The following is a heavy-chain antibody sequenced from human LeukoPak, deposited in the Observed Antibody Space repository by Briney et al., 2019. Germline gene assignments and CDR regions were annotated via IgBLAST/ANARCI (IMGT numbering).Heavy chain of an antibody. D-gene: IGHD3/OR15-3a*01. CDR2: ISGSGGST. CDR1: GFTFSSYG. CDR3: AKGYRMFRGLGYYYMDV. Sequence: GGSLRLSCAASGFTFSSYGMSWVRQAPGKGLEWVSAISGSGGSTYYADSVKGRFTISRDNSKNTLYLQMNSLRAEDTAVYYCAKGYRMFRGLGYYYMDVWGKGTTVTISS. V-gene: IGHV3-23*01. J-gene: IGHJ6*03.